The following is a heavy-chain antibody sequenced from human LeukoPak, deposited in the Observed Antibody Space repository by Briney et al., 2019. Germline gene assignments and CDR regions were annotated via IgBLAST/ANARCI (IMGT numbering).Heavy chain of an antibody. CDR2: IYTSGTT. CDR3: ARGQGHCSGGTCYSKWVDY. Sequence: SETLSLTCTVSGVSISSYFWSWIRQPAGKGLEWIGRIYTSGTTNYNPSLKSRVTMSVDTSKNQFSLRLRSVTAADTAVYYCARGQGHCSGGTCYSKWVDYWGQGTLVTVSS. D-gene: IGHD2-15*01. V-gene: IGHV4-4*07. J-gene: IGHJ4*02. CDR1: GVSISSYF.